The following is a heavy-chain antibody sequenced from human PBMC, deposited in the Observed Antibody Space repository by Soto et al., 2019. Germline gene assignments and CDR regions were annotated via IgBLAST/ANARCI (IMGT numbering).Heavy chain of an antibody. D-gene: IGHD6-19*01. V-gene: IGHV3-7*04. J-gene: IGHJ4*02. CDR1: GFTFSNYW. CDR2: INQDGSEK. CDR3: ARGIAVAGTAVFDY. Sequence: PGXSLRLSCAASGFTFSNYWMSWVRQAPVKGLEWVANINQDGSEKYFVDSVKGRFTISRDNAKNSLYLQMNSLRAEDTAVYYCARGIAVAGTAVFDYWGQGTLVTVSS.